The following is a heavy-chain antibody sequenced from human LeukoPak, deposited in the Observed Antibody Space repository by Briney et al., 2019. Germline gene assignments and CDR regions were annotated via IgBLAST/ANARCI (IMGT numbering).Heavy chain of an antibody. J-gene: IGHJ4*02. D-gene: IGHD6-6*01. CDR2: INGDGSST. CDR1: GFTFSTYW. Sequence: PGGSLRLSCAASGFTFSTYWMHWVRQAPGKGLVWVSRINGDGSSTTYADFVQGRFTVSRDNAKNTLYLQMNSLRAEDTAMYYCARDSEYSCSLWGQGTLVTASS. V-gene: IGHV3-74*01. CDR3: ARDSEYSCSL.